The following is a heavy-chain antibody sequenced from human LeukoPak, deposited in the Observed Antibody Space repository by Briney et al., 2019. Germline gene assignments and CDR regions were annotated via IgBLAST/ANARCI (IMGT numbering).Heavy chain of an antibody. J-gene: IGHJ4*02. CDR3: ARRLMVATKYYFDY. Sequence: SETLSLTCAVYGGSFSGYYWSWIRQPPVKGLEWIGEINHSGSTNYNPSLKSRVTISVDTSKNQFSLKLSSVTAADTAVYYCARRLMVATKYYFDYWGQGTLVTVSS. CDR1: GGSFSGYY. CDR2: INHSGST. D-gene: IGHD3-10*01. V-gene: IGHV4-34*01.